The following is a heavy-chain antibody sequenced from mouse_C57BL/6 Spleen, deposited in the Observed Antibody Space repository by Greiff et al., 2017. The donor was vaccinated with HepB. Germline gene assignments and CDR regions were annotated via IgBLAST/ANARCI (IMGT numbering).Heavy chain of an antibody. Sequence: QVTLKESGPGILQPSQTLSLTCSFSGFSLSTFGMGVGWIRQPSGKGLEWLAHIWWDDDKYYNPALKSRLTISKDTSKNQVFLKIANVDTADTATYYCARVYYYGSSPWFAYWGQGTLVTVSA. J-gene: IGHJ3*01. D-gene: IGHD1-1*01. V-gene: IGHV8-8*01. CDR2: IWWDDDK. CDR3: ARVYYYGSSPWFAY. CDR1: GFSLSTFGMG.